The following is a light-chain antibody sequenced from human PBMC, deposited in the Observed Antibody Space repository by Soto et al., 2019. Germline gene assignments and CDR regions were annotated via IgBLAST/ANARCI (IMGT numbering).Light chain of an antibody. J-gene: IGLJ3*02. V-gene: IGLV2-23*02. Sequence: QSALTQPASVSGSPGQSITISCIGTSSDVGGYRLVSWYQQHPDEAPKLIIYEVTDRPSGVSSRFSGSKSGNTASLTISGLQPEDEADYYCCSYAGSSSLVFGGGTKLTVL. CDR2: EVT. CDR3: CSYAGSSSLV. CDR1: SSDVGGYRL.